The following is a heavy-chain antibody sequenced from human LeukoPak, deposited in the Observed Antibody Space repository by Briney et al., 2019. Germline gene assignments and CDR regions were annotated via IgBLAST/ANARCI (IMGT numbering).Heavy chain of an antibody. CDR1: GYTFSSCA. Sequence: ASVKVSCKASGYTFSSCAINWVRQAPGQGLEWMGRINPNSGGTNYAQKFQGGVTMTRDTSISTAYMELSRLRSDDTAVYYCAKDLGASAFDIWGQGTMVTVSS. CDR2: INPNSGGT. J-gene: IGHJ3*02. V-gene: IGHV1-2*06. CDR3: AKDLGASAFDI. D-gene: IGHD1-26*01.